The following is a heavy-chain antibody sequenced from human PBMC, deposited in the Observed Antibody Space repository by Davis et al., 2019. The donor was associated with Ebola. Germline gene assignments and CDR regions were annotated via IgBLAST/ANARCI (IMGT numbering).Heavy chain of an antibody. CDR2: IYPGDSDT. V-gene: IGHV5-51*01. CDR1: GYSFTSYW. D-gene: IGHD6-13*01. CDR3: ARLAAAGYYYNYGMDV. Sequence: GGSLRLSCKGSGYSFTSYWNGWVRQMPGKGLEWMGIIYPGDSDTRYSPSFQGQGTISADKSISTAYLQWSSLKASDTAMYYCARLAAAGYYYNYGMDVWGQGTTVTVSS. J-gene: IGHJ6*02.